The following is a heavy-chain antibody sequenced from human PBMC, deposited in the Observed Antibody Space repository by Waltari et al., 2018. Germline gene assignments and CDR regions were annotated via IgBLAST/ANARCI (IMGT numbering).Heavy chain of an antibody. V-gene: IGHV3-48*04. J-gene: IGHJ3*02. CDR3: ARRQYAFDI. D-gene: IGHD4-4*01. Sequence: VQLVQSGAEVKKPGASVKVSCKASGYTFTSYGISWVRQAPGKGLEWVSYISSSSSTIYYADSVKGRFTISRDNAKNSLYLQMNSLRAEDTAVYYCARRQYAFDIWGQGTMVTVSS. CDR1: GYTFTSYG. CDR2: ISSSSSTI.